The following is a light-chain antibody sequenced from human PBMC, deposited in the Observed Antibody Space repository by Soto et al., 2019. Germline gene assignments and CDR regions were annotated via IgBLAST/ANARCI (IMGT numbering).Light chain of an antibody. V-gene: IGLV4-69*01. CDR3: QTWGSGIPVV. J-gene: IGLJ2*01. Sequence: QSVLTQSPSASASLGASVKLTCTLSGGHSSYAIAWHQQQPGKGPRYLMKLASDGSHNKGDVNPDRFSGSSSGAERYLTIASLQAEDEADYYCQTWGSGIPVVFGGGTKLTVL. CDR2: LASDGSH. CDR1: GGHSSYA.